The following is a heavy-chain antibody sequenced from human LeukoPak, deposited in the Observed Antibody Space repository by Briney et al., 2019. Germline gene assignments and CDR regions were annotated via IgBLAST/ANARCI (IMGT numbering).Heavy chain of an antibody. V-gene: IGHV3-7*01. CDR1: GFTFSSHW. D-gene: IGHD3-22*01. Sequence: GGSLRLSCAASGFTFSSHWMNWVRQAPGKGLEWVANIKQDGSEKYYVDSVKGRFTISRDNAKNSLYLQMNSLRAEDTAVYYCARGGPYDSSDYCNYWGQGALVTVSS. J-gene: IGHJ4*02. CDR3: ARGGPYDSSDYCNY. CDR2: IKQDGSEK.